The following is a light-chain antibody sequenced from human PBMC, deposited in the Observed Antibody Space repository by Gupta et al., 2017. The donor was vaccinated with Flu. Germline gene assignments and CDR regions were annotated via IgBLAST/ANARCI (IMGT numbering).Light chain of an antibody. V-gene: IGKV6-21*01. CDR1: EGIGSN. J-gene: IGKJ2*03. CDR2: YAS. CDR3: HHTNSLRQS. Sequence: ETVLTQSPDFQSVTPRETVTITCQASEGIGSNLHWFQQKPHQSPKLLIKYASQSVPGVPSRFSGSRSGADYTLTTHGLEPEDAATDYCHHTNSLRQSFGQGTKVEI.